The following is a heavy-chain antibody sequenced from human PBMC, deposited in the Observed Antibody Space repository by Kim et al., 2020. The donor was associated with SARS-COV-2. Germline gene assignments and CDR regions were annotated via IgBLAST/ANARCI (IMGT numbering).Heavy chain of an antibody. Sequence: SVKVSCKASGGTFSSYAISWVRQAPGQGLEWMGGIIPIFGTANYAQKFQGRVTITADESTSTAYMELSSLRSEDTAVYYCARDWLRLHHYYYYYGMDVWGQGTTVTVSS. V-gene: IGHV1-69*13. D-gene: IGHD5-12*01. CDR1: GGTFSSYA. CDR3: ARDWLRLHHYYYYYGMDV. CDR2: IIPIFGTA. J-gene: IGHJ6*02.